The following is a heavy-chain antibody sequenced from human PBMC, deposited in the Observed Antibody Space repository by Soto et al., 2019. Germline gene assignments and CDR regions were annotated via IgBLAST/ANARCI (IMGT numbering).Heavy chain of an antibody. CDR3: ARLHDGYSRSSGRIYYYYGMDV. D-gene: IGHD6-6*01. Sequence: SETLSLTCTVSGGSISSSSYYWGWIRQPPGKGLEWIGSIYYSGSTYYNPSLKSRVTISVDTSKNQFSLKLSSVTAADTAVYYCARLHDGYSRSSGRIYYYYGMDVWGQGTTVTVS. V-gene: IGHV4-39*01. CDR2: IYYSGST. J-gene: IGHJ6*02. CDR1: GGSISSSSYY.